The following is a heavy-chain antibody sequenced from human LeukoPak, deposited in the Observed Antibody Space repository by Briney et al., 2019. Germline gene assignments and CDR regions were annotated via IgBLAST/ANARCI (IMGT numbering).Heavy chain of an antibody. V-gene: IGHV4-59*08. CDR1: GGSISDYY. CDR2: IYYTGST. J-gene: IGHJ6*03. CDR3: ARHDGASSYSWYYYYYMDV. D-gene: IGHD3-22*01. Sequence: PSETLSLTCTVSGGSISDYYWSWIRQPPGKGLEWIGYIYYTGSTKYKSSLKSRVTISVDMSKNQFSLRLSSVTAADTAVYYCARHDGASSYSWYYYYYMDVWGKGTTVTVSS.